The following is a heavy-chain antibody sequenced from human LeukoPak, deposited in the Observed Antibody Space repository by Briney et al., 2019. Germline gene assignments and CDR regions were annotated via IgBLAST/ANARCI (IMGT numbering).Heavy chain of an antibody. CDR3: ARPIHSYYYGSGSYYHFDY. D-gene: IGHD3-10*01. CDR1: GYTFTSYD. J-gene: IGHJ4*02. V-gene: IGHV1-8*01. CDR2: MNPNSGNT. Sequence: GASVKVSCKASGYTFTSYDINWVRQATGQGLEWMGWMNPNSGNTGYAQKFQGRVTMTRNTSISTAYMELSSLRSEDTAVYYCARPIHSYYYGSGSYYHFDYWGQGTLVTVSS.